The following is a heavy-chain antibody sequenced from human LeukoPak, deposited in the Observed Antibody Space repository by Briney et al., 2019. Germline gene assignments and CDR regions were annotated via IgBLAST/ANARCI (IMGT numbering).Heavy chain of an antibody. CDR3: ARAEKDSSGYYFVDY. J-gene: IGHJ4*02. Sequence: SETLSLTCSVFGGSISSYYWSWIRQPPGKGLEWIGYIYYSGSTNYNPSLKSRVTISVDTSKNQFSLKLSSVTAADTAVYYCARAEKDSSGYYFVDYWGQGTLVTVSS. CDR1: GGSISSYY. V-gene: IGHV4-59*01. D-gene: IGHD3-22*01. CDR2: IYYSGST.